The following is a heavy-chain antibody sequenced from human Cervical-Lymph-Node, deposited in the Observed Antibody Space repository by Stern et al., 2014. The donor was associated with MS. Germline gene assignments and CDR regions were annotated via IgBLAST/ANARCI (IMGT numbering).Heavy chain of an antibody. CDR1: GFAFDDYA. CDR2: ISWSGTKI. Sequence: EVQLGESGGGLVQPGRSLRLSCAAAGFAFDDYAMHWVRQAPGKGLEWVSGISWSGTKIGYADSVKGRFTISRDNAKNSLFLQMNNLRAEDTALYYCATANYEFGYYGMDVWGQGTAVTVS. CDR3: ATANYEFGYYGMDV. J-gene: IGHJ6*02. D-gene: IGHD3-3*01. V-gene: IGHV3-9*01.